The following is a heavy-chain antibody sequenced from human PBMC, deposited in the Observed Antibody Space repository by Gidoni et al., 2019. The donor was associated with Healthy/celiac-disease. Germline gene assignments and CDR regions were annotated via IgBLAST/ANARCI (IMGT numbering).Heavy chain of an antibody. D-gene: IGHD3-10*01. V-gene: IGHV3-15*01. CDR2: IKSKTDGGTT. CDR3: TTDLLWFGETVDY. Sequence: EVQLVESGEGLVKPGGSLRLSCAAPGFTFSNAWMRWVRQAPGKGLEWVGRIKSKTDGGTTDYAAPVKGRFTISRDDSKNTLYLQMNSLKTEDTAVYYCTTDLLWFGETVDYWGQGTLVTVSS. J-gene: IGHJ4*02. CDR1: GFTFSNAW.